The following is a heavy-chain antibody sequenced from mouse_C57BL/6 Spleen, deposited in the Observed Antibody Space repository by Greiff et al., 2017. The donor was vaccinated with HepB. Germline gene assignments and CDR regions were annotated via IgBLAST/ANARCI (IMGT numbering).Heavy chain of an antibody. CDR3: TRDHYDYDEEGVDYFDY. CDR2: ISSGGDYI. Sequence: EVQLVESGEGLVKPGGSLKLSCAASGFTFSSYAMSWVRQTPEKRLEWVAYISSGGDYIYYADTVKGRFTISRDNARNTLYLQMSSMKSEDTAMYYCTRDHYDYDEEGVDYFDYWGQGTTLTVSS. V-gene: IGHV5-9-1*02. D-gene: IGHD2-4*01. CDR1: GFTFSSYA. J-gene: IGHJ2*01.